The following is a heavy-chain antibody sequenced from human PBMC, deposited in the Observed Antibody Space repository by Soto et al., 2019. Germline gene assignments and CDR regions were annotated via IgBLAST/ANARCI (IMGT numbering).Heavy chain of an antibody. CDR1: GYSFTAYG. D-gene: IGHD3-3*01. Sequence: QVQVVQSGDEVKETGASVRVSCKTSGYSFTAYGISWVRPAPGQGLAWMGWISCYNGKTKYAQKVQGRVTMTTDTSTSTAYMEVRSLRSDDTAIYYCARDAPPPELRFLEWHNYDYNGMDVWGQGTTVTVSS. CDR2: ISCYNGKT. V-gene: IGHV1-18*01. J-gene: IGHJ6*02. CDR3: ARDAPPPELRFLEWHNYDYNGMDV.